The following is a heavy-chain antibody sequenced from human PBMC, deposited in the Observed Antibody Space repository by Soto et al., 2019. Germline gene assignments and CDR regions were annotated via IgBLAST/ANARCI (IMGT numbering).Heavy chain of an antibody. CDR2: IRSKAYGGTT. J-gene: IGHJ6*02. D-gene: IGHD6-13*01. Sequence: GGSLRLSCTASGFTFGDYAMSWFRQAPGKGLEWVGFIRSKAYGGTTEYAASAKGKFTISRDDSKSIAYLQMNSLKTEDTAVYYCTSYSSSWYEGIFYYYGMDVWGQGTTVTVSS. CDR1: GFTFGDYA. CDR3: TSYSSSWYEGIFYYYGMDV. V-gene: IGHV3-49*03.